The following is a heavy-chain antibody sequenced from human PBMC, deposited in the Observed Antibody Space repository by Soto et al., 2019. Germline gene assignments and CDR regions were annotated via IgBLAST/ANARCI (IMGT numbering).Heavy chain of an antibody. CDR3: TRDPAPSGWYDY. Sequence: GGSLRLSCAASGFTLRDYWMHWVRQAPGKGLVWVSRINSDGSSTTYADSVKGRFIISRDSAKNTLYLQMNSLRAEDTALYYCTRDPAPSGWYDYWGQGTQVTVSS. V-gene: IGHV3-74*01. J-gene: IGHJ4*02. CDR2: INSDGSST. D-gene: IGHD6-19*01. CDR1: GFTLRDYW.